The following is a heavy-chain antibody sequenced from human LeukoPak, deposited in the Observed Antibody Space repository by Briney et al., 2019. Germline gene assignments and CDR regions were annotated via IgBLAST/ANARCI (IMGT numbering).Heavy chain of an antibody. V-gene: IGHV3-53*01. J-gene: IGHJ4*02. D-gene: IGHD6-19*01. CDR2: IYSGGST. CDR1: GFPVSTNY. CDR3: ARAIVPTYASGWYYFDY. Sequence: GGSLRLSCAASGFPVSTNYISWVRQAPGKGLEWVSIIYSGGSTYYADSVKGRFTISRDNSKNTLYLQVNSMRDDDTAVYYCARAIVPTYASGWYYFDYWGQGSLVTVSS.